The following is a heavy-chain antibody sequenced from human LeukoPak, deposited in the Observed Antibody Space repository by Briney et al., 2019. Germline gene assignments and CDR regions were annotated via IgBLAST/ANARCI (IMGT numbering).Heavy chain of an antibody. CDR2: ISSSSSTI. Sequence: GGSLRLSCAASGFTFSSYSMNWVRQAPGKGLEWVSYISSSSSTIYYADSVKGRFTISRDNAKNSLYLQMNSLRAEDTAVYYCAKIGYYGSGSFDDAFDIWGQGTMVTVSS. J-gene: IGHJ3*02. CDR3: AKIGYYGSGSFDDAFDI. D-gene: IGHD3-10*01. CDR1: GFTFSSYS. V-gene: IGHV3-48*04.